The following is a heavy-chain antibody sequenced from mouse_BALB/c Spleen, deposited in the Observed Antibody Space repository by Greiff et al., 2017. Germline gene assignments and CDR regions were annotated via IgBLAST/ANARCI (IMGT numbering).Heavy chain of an antibody. V-gene: IGHV1-4*01. CDR3: ARSGTTEGELVFDD. J-gene: IGHJ2*01. CDR1: GYSFTSYW. CDR2: INPSSGYT. Sequence: VQLQQSGAELARPGASVKMSCKASGYSFTSYWMQWVKQRPGQGLEWIGYINPSSGYTNYNQKFKDKATLTADKSSSTAYMQLSSLTSEDSAVYYCARSGTTEGELVFDDWGQGTTLTVSS. D-gene: IGHD1-1*01.